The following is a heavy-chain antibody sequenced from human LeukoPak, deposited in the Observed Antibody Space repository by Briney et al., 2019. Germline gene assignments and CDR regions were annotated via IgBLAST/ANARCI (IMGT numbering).Heavy chain of an antibody. J-gene: IGHJ4*02. CDR3: TRSVRNGHIDY. CDR1: GYTFTSYD. Sequence: ASVKVSCKASGYTFTSYDINWVRQATGQGLEYLGRMNPKSGYTGYAQKFQGRVTMTRSTSISTAYMELSSLTFEDTAVYYCTRSVRNGHIDYWGQGTLVTVSP. V-gene: IGHV1-8*01. D-gene: IGHD2-21*01. CDR2: MNPKSGYT.